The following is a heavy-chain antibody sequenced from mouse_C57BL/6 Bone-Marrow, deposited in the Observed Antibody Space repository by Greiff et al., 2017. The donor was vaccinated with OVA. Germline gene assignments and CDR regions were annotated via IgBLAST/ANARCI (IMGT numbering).Heavy chain of an antibody. V-gene: IGHV1-63*01. CDR2: IDPGCVYT. CDR1: GYTFTNYW. CDR3: ARSDGYYFDY. J-gene: IGHJ2*01. Sequence: QVQLQQSGAELVRPGTSVKMSCKASGYTFTNYWIGGDEQRPVHGLEWSGDIDPGCVYTNYNDKFKGKATLTADKSSSTAYMQFSSLTSEDSAIYYCARSDGYYFDYWGQGTTLTVSS. D-gene: IGHD2-3*01.